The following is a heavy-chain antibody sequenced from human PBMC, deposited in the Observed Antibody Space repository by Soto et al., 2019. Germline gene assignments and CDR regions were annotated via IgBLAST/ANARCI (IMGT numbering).Heavy chain of an antibody. CDR1: GFTFSSYW. CDR3: ASLEGSGSYYYYGMDV. J-gene: IGHJ6*02. CDR2: IKQDGSEK. V-gene: IGHV3-7*01. Sequence: GGSLRLSCAASGFTFSSYWMSWVRQAPGKGLEWVANIKQDGSEKYYVDSVKGRFTISRDNAKNSLYLQMNSLRAEDTAVYYFASLEGSGSYYYYGMDVWGQGTTVTVSS. D-gene: IGHD1-26*01.